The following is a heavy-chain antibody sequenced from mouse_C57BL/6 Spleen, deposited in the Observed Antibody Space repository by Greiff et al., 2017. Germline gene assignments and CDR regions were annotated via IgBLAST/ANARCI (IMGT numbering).Heavy chain of an antibody. CDR1: GYTFTSYW. D-gene: IGHD2-1*01. CDR2: IYPSDSET. Sequence: QVQLQQPGAELVRPGSSVKLSCKASGYTFTSYWMDWVKQRPGQGLEWIGNIYPSDSETHYNQKFKDKATLTVDKSSSTAYMQLSSLTSEDSAIYYWARGGYGNQYYYAMDYWGQGTSVTVSS. V-gene: IGHV1-61*01. CDR3: ARGGYGNQYYYAMDY. J-gene: IGHJ4*01.